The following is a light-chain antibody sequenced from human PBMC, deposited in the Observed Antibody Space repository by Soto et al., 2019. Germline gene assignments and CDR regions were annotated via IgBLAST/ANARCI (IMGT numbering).Light chain of an antibody. J-gene: IGKJ5*01. CDR3: QQYTNWPIT. CDR2: GAS. Sequence: EVVMTQSPGKLSVSPGERATLSCMSSQNIISNLAWYQQIPGQAPRLLIYGASTRATGLPARLSGSGSGTEFTLTISSLQSEDFAVYYCQQYTNWPITFGQGTRLEIK. V-gene: IGKV3-15*01. CDR1: QNIISN.